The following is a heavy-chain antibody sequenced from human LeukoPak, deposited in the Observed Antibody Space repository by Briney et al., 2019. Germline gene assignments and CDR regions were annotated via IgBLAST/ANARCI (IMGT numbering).Heavy chain of an antibody. CDR2: INHSGST. D-gene: IGHD5-18*01. CDR1: GGSFSGYY. V-gene: IGHV4-34*01. J-gene: IGHJ4*02. Sequence: SETLSLTCAVYGGSFSGYYWSWIRQPPGKGLEWIGEINHSGSTNYNPSLKSRVTISVDTSKNQLSLKLSSVTAADTAVYYCARSGWGYSYGSYFDYWGQGTLVAVSS. CDR3: ARSGWGYSYGSYFDY.